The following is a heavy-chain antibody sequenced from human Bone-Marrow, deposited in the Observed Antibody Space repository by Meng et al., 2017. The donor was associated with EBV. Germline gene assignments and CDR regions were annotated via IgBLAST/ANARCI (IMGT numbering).Heavy chain of an antibody. CDR1: GGSISSSSYY. J-gene: IGHJ4*02. V-gene: IGHV4-39*07. CDR2: IYYSGST. Sequence: HLHLQESGPGLVKPSETLSLTCTVSGGSISSSSYYWGWIRQPPGKGLEWIGSIYYSGSTYYNPSLKSRVTISVDTSKNQFSLKLSPVTAADTAVYYCARVDLRCRSFDYWGQGTLVTVSS. D-gene: IGHD4-17*01. CDR3: ARVDLRCRSFDY.